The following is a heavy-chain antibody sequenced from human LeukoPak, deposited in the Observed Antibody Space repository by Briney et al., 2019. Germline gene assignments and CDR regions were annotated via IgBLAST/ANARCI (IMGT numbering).Heavy chain of an antibody. Sequence: GGSLRLSCAASGFTYSAYVMHWGRQAPGKGLEWVAFIRYHGNNKYYADSVKGRFTISRDNSKNTLYLQMNSLRAEDTAVYYCARLRYTYGKNFDYWGQGTLVTVSS. CDR3: ARLRYTYGKNFDY. V-gene: IGHV3-30*02. CDR2: IRYHGNNK. CDR1: GFTYSAYV. J-gene: IGHJ4*02. D-gene: IGHD5-18*01.